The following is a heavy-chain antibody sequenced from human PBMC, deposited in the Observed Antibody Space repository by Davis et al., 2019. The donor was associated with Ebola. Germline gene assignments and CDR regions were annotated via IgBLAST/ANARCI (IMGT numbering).Heavy chain of an antibody. D-gene: IGHD3-9*01. V-gene: IGHV3-33*08. J-gene: IGHJ3*02. CDR3: ARDSRKPYYDILTGYYWVDAFDI. CDR2: IWYDGSRK. CDR1: GFTFNSYG. Sequence: GGSLRLSCGTSGFTFNSYGMHWVRQAPDKGLEWVAVIWYDGSRKYYGDSVKGRFTISRDNSNNLLYLQMNSLRAEDTAVYYCARDSRKPYYDILTGYYWVDAFDIWGQGTMVTVSS.